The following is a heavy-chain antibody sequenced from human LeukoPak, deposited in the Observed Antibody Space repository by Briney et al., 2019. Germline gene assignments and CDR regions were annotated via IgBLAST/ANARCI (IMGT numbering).Heavy chain of an antibody. D-gene: IGHD1-26*01. V-gene: IGHV3-7*01. J-gene: IGHJ4*02. CDR1: GFTFSSYW. CDR3: ARDLGGSYYVTLFDY. CDR2: IKQDGSEK. Sequence: GGSLRLSCAASGFTFSSYWMSWVRQAPGKGLEWVANIKQDGSEKYYVDSVKGRFTISRDNAKNSLHLQMNSLRAEDTAVYYCARDLGGSYYVTLFDYWGQGTLVTVSS.